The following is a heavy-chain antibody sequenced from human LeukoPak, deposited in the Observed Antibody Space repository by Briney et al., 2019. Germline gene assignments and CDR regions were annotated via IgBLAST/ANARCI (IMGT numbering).Heavy chain of an antibody. CDR3: ASGGLVSRYLDH. CDR1: GGSISSSTW. CDR2: VFYSGST. J-gene: IGHJ4*02. V-gene: IGHV4-4*02. D-gene: IGHD3-9*01. Sequence: SETLSLTCAVSGGSISSSTWWTWVRQPPGKGLEWIGEVFYSGSTNSNPSLKSRLALSVDESKHEFSLKLTSVTAADTAVYYCASGGLVSRYLDHWGQGTLVTVSP.